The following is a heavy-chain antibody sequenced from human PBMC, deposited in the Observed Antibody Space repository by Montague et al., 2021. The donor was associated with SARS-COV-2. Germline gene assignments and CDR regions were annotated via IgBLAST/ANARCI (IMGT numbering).Heavy chain of an antibody. J-gene: IGHJ3*02. D-gene: IGHD3-16*02. CDR3: TRDYRSIVGDGLDI. CDR1: GFTFSHYD. CDR2: ISTSAYTT. V-gene: IGHV3-48*03. Sequence: SLRLSCAASGFTFSHYDMHWVRQSPGKGLEWISYISTSAYTTSYAGSVKGRFTISRDNGKNSLYLQMNSLRVEDTAVYYCTRDYRSIVGDGLDIWGQGTKVTVSS.